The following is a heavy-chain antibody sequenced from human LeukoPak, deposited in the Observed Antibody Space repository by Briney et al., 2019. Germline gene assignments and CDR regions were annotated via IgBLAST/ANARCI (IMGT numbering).Heavy chain of an antibody. Sequence: PGRSLRLSCAASGFTFSSYGMHWVRQAPGKGLEWVAVIWYDGSNKYYADSVKGRFAISRDNSKNTLYLQINSLRAEDTAVYYCAKDPDSSGYFENWFDPWGQGTLVTVSS. CDR1: GFTFSSYG. D-gene: IGHD3-22*01. J-gene: IGHJ5*02. CDR3: AKDPDSSGYFENWFDP. V-gene: IGHV3-33*06. CDR2: IWYDGSNK.